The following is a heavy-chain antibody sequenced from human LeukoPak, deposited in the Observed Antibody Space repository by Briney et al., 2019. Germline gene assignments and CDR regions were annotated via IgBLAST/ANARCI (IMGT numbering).Heavy chain of an antibody. D-gene: IGHD2-15*01. CDR3: ARGPGVVVAATTIDY. CDR2: INHSGST. Sequence: SETLSLTCAVYGGSFSGYYWSWIRQPPGKGLEWIGEINHSGSTNYNPSLKSRVTISVDTSKNQFPLKLSSVTAAATAVYYWARGPGVVVAATTIDYWGQGTLVTVSS. J-gene: IGHJ4*02. CDR1: GGSFSGYY. V-gene: IGHV4-34*01.